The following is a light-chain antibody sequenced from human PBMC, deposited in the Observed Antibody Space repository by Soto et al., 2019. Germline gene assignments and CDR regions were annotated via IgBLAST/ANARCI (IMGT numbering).Light chain of an antibody. CDR2: EDI. V-gene: IGLV2-23*01. Sequence: QSALTQPASVSGSPGQSITISCTGTSSDVGSYSLLSWYQHHPGKAPKLIIYEDIKGPSGVSNRFSGSKSGNTASLRISGLQAEDEADYYCYTYAGGSTYVFGTGTKLTVL. J-gene: IGLJ1*01. CDR3: YTYAGGSTYV. CDR1: SSDVGSYSL.